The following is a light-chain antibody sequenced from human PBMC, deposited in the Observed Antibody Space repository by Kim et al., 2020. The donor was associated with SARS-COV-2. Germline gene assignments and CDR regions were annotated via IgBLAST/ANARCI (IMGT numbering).Light chain of an antibody. Sequence: ASVVDRSPIHCRASQSISSYLNWYLQKPGNAPKLLIYAASSLQSGVPSTFSGCGSSTYFTLTISSLQPEDFAPYYFQQSYSTPPYTFGQGIKLEI. CDR3: QQSYSTPPYT. CDR2: AAS. V-gene: IGKV1-39*01. CDR1: QSISSY. J-gene: IGKJ2*01.